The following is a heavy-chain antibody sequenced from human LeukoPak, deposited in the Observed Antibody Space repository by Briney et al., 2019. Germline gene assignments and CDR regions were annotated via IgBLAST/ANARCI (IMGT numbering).Heavy chain of an antibody. Sequence: GGSLRLSCAASGFTFSSYAMHWVRQAPGKGLEWVAVISYDGSNKYYADSVKGRFTISRDNSKNTLYLRMNSLRAEDTAVYYCAKKFGSFDYWGQGTLVTVSS. V-gene: IGHV3-30*07. D-gene: IGHD2-15*01. J-gene: IGHJ4*02. CDR2: ISYDGSNK. CDR3: AKKFGSFDY. CDR1: GFTFSSYA.